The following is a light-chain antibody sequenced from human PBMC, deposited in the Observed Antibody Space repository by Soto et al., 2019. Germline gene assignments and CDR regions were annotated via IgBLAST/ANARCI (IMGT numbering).Light chain of an antibody. CDR1: QTISTY. CDR3: QQSYSRPYT. Sequence: DIEMTQSPSSLSASVGDRVATTCRASQTISTYLNWYHQKPGTAPKLLLYTASSLQGGVPPRFSGNGSGTLFTLTLSSLQPEDSGIYYCQQSYSRPYTFGQGTKVDIK. CDR2: TAS. V-gene: IGKV1-39*01. J-gene: IGKJ2*01.